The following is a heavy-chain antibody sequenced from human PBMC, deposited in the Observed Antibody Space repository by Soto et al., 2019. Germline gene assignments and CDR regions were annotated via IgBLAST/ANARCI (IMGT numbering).Heavy chain of an antibody. J-gene: IGHJ3*02. CDR1: GYTLTELS. CDR2: FDPEDGET. D-gene: IGHD2-15*01. Sequence: GASVKVSCKVSGYTLTELSMHWVRQAPGKRLEWMGGFDPEDGETIYAQKFQGRVTMTEDTSTDTAYMELSSLRSEDTAVYYCATVSGGYCGGGSCCSYGAFDIWGQGTMVTVSS. CDR3: ATVSGGYCGGGSCCSYGAFDI. V-gene: IGHV1-24*01.